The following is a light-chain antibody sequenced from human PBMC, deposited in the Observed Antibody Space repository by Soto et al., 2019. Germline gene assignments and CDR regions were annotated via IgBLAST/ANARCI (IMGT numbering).Light chain of an antibody. J-gene: IGLJ2*01. CDR1: SSDVGGYNY. Sequence: QSALTQPASVSGSPGQSITISCTGTSSDVGGYNYVSWYQQHPGKAPKLMIYDVSNRPSGVSNRFSGSKSGNTASLTISGLQAEDEADYYCSSYTSSSIVVFGGGTKVTVL. V-gene: IGLV2-14*01. CDR3: SSYTSSSIVV. CDR2: DVS.